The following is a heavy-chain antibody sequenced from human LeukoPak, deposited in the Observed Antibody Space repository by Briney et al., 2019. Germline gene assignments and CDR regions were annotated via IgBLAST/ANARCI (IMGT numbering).Heavy chain of an antibody. D-gene: IGHD4-23*01. Sequence: GGSLRLSCTASGSTFSNYWMHWVRHAPGKGLVWVSHINSDESSTTYADSVKGRFTISRDNAKNTLYLQMNRLRADDTAVYYCSRYRWGVTGNSYFDYWGQGTLVTVSS. V-gene: IGHV3-74*01. CDR2: INSDESST. CDR3: SRYRWGVTGNSYFDY. J-gene: IGHJ4*02. CDR1: GSTFSNYW.